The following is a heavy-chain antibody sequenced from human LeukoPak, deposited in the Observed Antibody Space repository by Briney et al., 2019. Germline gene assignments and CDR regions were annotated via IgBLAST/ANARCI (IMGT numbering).Heavy chain of an antibody. CDR3: AKAPVGHCSGAFCYHFDS. CDR2: ISGDNPGT. J-gene: IGHJ4*02. CDR1: GFTFSTYA. D-gene: IGHD2-15*01. Sequence: PGVSLRLSCAASGFTFSTYAMSWVRQSPGKGLEWLAAISGDNPGTYHANSVKGRFTISRDNSKNTLHLQMSGLRAEDTARYYCAKAPVGHCSGAFCYHFDSWGQGTLVTVSS. V-gene: IGHV3-23*01.